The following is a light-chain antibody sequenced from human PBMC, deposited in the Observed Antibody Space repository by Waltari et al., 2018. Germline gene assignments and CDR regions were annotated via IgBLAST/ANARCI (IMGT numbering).Light chain of an antibody. CDR2: GNL. CDR1: SSNVGAGSD. J-gene: IGLJ2*01. CDR3: QSYDRSLRRSV. Sequence: SVLTQAPSVLGAAGQWVTIPCTGCSSNVGAGSDLRWYQQFPKTAPRLLIFGNLNRPSAVPDRICGSKSGTSATLAITGLQAEEEADYYCQSYDRSLRRSVFGGGTKLTVL. V-gene: IGLV1-40*01.